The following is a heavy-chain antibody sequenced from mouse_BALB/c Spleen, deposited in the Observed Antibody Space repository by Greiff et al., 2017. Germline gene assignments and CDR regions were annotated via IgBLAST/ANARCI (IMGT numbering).Heavy chain of an antibody. D-gene: IGHD4-1*01. CDR3: ARVSHWDDYAMDY. Sequence: QVQLQQSGPGLVAPSQSLSITCTVSGFSLTGYGVNWVRQPPGKGLEWLGMIWGDGSTDYNSALKSRLSISKDNSKSQVFLKMNSLQTDDTARYYCARVSHWDDYAMDYWGQGTSVTVSS. CDR1: GFSLTGYG. J-gene: IGHJ4*01. CDR2: IWGDGST. V-gene: IGHV2-6-7*01.